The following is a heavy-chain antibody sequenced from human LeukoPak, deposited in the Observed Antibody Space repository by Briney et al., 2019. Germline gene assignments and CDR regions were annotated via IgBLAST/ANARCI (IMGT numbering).Heavy chain of an antibody. CDR1: GYTFTSYG. J-gene: IGHJ3*02. Sequence: ASVKVSCKASGYTFTSYGISWVRQAPGQGLEWMGWISAYNGNTNYAQKLQGRVTMTTDTSTSTAYMELRSLRSDDTAVYYCAGITYGSGSCVPDAFDIWGQGTMVTVSS. CDR2: ISAYNGNT. D-gene: IGHD3-10*01. CDR3: AGITYGSGSCVPDAFDI. V-gene: IGHV1-18*01.